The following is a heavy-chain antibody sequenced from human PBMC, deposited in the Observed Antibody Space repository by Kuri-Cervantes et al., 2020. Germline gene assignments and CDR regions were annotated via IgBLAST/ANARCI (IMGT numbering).Heavy chain of an antibody. D-gene: IGHD5-24*01. CDR1: GFTFSNYA. CDR3: AKQRPGGLFDS. Sequence: GESLKISCAASGFTFSNYAMSWVRQAPGKGLEWVSAISGSGGSTYYADSVKGRFTISRDNSKSTLSLQMSSLRAEDTAVYYCAKQRPGGLFDSWGQGTLVTVSS. J-gene: IGHJ4*02. CDR2: ISGSGGST. V-gene: IGHV3-23*01.